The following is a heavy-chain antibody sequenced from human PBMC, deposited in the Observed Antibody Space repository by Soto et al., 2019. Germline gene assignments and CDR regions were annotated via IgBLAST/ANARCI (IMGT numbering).Heavy chain of an antibody. D-gene: IGHD3-3*01. CDR3: ARSITKVSDYYYYYYGMDV. J-gene: IGHJ6*02. Sequence: GGSLRLSCAASGFTFSSYGMHWVRQAQGKGLEREEDIWYDGSNKYYADSEKGRFTISRDNSKNTLYLQMNSLIAEETAVYYCARSITKVSDYYYYYYGMDVWGQGTTVTVSS. CDR2: IWYDGSNK. CDR1: GFTFSSYG. V-gene: IGHV3-33*01.